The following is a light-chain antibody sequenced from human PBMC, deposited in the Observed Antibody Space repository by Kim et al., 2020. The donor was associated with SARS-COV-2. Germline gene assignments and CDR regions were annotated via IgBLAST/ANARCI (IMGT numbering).Light chain of an antibody. CDR3: SSYTSSSAYV. V-gene: IGLV2-14*03. Sequence: GQSFTITCTGTSSDLGGYNYVSRYHQHPGNAPNLRSHDVSNRPSGGSNRFSGSKSGNTASLGISGLQAEDEADYYCSSYTSSSAYVFGTGTKVTVL. CDR1: SSDLGGYNY. J-gene: IGLJ1*01. CDR2: DVS.